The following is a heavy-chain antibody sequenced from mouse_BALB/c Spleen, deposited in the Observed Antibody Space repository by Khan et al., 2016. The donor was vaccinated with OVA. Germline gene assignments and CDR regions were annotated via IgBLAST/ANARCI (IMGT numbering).Heavy chain of an antibody. D-gene: IGHD3-1*01. J-gene: IGHJ1*01. V-gene: IGHV1-63*02. CDR1: GYTFTSYW. CDR3: TRWANGFFDV. CDR2: INPTDCFT. Sequence: QVQLKQSGTELIRPGTSVKMSCKASGYTFTSYWLHWVKQRPGHGLDWIGYINPTDCFTNYNEKFKDKATLTVDTSSNTAYMQLSGLTSEDSAVYFCTRWANGFFDVWGAGTTVTVSS.